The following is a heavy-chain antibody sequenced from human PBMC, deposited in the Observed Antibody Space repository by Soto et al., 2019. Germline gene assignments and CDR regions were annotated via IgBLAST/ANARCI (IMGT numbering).Heavy chain of an antibody. CDR1: GYSFTDYH. CDR2: INPKSGGT. V-gene: IGHV1-2*04. J-gene: IGHJ6*02. D-gene: IGHD2-8*01. Sequence: ASVKVSCKASGYSFTDYHIHWVRQAPGQGLEWLGRINPKSGGTSTAQKFQGWVTMTTDTSISTASMELTRLTSDDTAIYYCARGDSTDCSNGVCSFFYNHDMDVWGQGTTITVSS. CDR3: ARGDSTDCSNGVCSFFYNHDMDV.